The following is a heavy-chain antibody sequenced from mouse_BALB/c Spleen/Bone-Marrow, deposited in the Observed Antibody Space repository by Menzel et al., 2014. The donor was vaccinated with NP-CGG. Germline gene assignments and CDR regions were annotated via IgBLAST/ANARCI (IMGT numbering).Heavy chain of an antibody. D-gene: IGHD4-1*01. CDR2: IDPANGNT. Sequence: VQLQQSGAELVKPGASVKLSCTASGFNIKDTYMHWVKQRPEQGLEWIGRIDPANGNTKYDPKFQGKATITADTSSNTAYLQFSSLTSEGTAVYYCARWEYYAMDYWGQGTSVSVSS. CDR3: ARWEYYAMDY. V-gene: IGHV14-3*02. J-gene: IGHJ4*01. CDR1: GFNIKDTY.